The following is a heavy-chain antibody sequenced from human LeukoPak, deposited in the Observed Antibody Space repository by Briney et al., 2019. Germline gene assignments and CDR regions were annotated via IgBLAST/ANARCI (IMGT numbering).Heavy chain of an antibody. V-gene: IGHV1-3*03. J-gene: IGHJ4*02. CDR3: ARVVRYSSGPLTDLLPYYFDY. CDR2: INAGNGNT. D-gene: IGHD6-19*01. Sequence: GASVKVSCKASGYTFTSYAMHWVRQAPGQRLEWMGWINAGNGNTKYSQEFQGRVTITRDTSASAVYMELSSLRSDDMAVYYCARVVRYSSGPLTDLLPYYFDYWGQGTLVTVSS. CDR1: GYTFTSYA.